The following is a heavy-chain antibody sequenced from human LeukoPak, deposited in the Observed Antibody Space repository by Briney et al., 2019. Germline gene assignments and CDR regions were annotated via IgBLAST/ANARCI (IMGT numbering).Heavy chain of an antibody. D-gene: IGHD5-24*01. CDR3: ARDRGDGYSFDY. CDR2: INPNSGGT. J-gene: IGHJ4*02. Sequence: CASVKVSFQASGYTFTGYYMHWLRQAPGQGLEGMGWINPNSGGTNYAQKFQGRVTMTRDTSISTAYMELSRLRSDDTAVYYCARDRGDGYSFDYWGQGTLVTVSS. CDR1: GYTFTGYY. V-gene: IGHV1-2*02.